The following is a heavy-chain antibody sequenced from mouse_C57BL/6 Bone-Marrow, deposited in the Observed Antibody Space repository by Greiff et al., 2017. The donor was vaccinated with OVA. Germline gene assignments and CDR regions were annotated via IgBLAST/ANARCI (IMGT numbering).Heavy chain of an antibody. D-gene: IGHD1-1*01. CDR1: GYSITSGYY. V-gene: IGHV3-6*01. J-gene: IGHJ4*01. Sequence: EVQLVESGPGLVKPSQSLSLTCSVTGYSITSGYYWNWIRQFPGNKLEWMGYISYDGSNNYNPSLKNRISITRDTSKNQFFLKLNSVTTEDTATYYCARDYYGSSWGAMDYWGQGTSVTVSS. CDR3: ARDYYGSSWGAMDY. CDR2: ISYDGSN.